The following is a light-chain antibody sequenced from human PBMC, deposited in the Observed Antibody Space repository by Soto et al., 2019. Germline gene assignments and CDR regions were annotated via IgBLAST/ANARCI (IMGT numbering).Light chain of an antibody. J-gene: IGKJ1*01. CDR3: QQYDTSPVT. V-gene: IGKV3-20*01. CDR1: QSVSSSY. CDR2: GAS. Sequence: EIVLTQSPGTLSLSPGERATLSCRASQSVSSSYLAWYQQKPGQAPRLLIYGASIRATGIPDRFSGSGSGTDITLTISRLEPEDFAVYYCQQYDTSPVTFGQGTEVEIK.